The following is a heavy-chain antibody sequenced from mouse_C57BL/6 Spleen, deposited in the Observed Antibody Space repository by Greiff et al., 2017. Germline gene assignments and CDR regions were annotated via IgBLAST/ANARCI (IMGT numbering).Heavy chain of an antibody. J-gene: IGHJ4*01. CDR2: IYPRDGST. Sequence: VQLVESDAELVKPGASVKLSCKVSGYTFTDYTIHWMKQRPEQGLEWIGYIYPRDGSTKYTEKFKGKATLTADKSSSTAYMQLNSLPSEDSAVYFCASPYSTVVAPYAMDYWGQGTSVTVSS. V-gene: IGHV1-78*01. CDR3: ASPYSTVVAPYAMDY. CDR1: GYTFTDYT. D-gene: IGHD1-1*01.